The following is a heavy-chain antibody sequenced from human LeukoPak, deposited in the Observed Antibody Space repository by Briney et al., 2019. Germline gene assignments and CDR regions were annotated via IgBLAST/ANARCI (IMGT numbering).Heavy chain of an antibody. Sequence: SETLSLTCTVSGGSISSHYWSWIRQPPGKGLEWIGYIYYSGSTNYNPSLKSRVTISVDTSKNQFSLKLSSVTAADTAVYYCARVSYEFWSGYYNYYFDYWGQGTLVTVSS. D-gene: IGHD3-3*01. CDR3: ARVSYEFWSGYYNYYFDY. CDR2: IYYSGST. V-gene: IGHV4-59*11. J-gene: IGHJ4*02. CDR1: GGSISSHY.